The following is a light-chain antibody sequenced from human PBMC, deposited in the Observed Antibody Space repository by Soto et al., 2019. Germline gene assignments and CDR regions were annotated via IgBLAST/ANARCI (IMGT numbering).Light chain of an antibody. V-gene: IGKV3-11*01. CDR2: DAF. Sequence: EIVLTHSPATLSFSPVETATLSCSSSQRVSSYLALYQQKPGQAPSLLISDAFNGATGIPARFSGRGSGTDFTRPISSLEPEDFAVYYCQQRSNCPPKSTCGQGTRRE. CDR3: QQRSNCPPKST. J-gene: IGKJ5*01. CDR1: QRVSSY.